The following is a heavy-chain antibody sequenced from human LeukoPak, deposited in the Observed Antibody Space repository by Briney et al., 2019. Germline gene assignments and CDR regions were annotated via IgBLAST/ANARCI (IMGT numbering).Heavy chain of an antibody. D-gene: IGHD3-22*01. Sequence: SGPTLLHPTQTLTLTCTFSGFSLRTSGVGVAWIHQPPGKAVECLALIYWNDDKRYSPSLKSRLTITKDTSKSQVVLTMTNMDPVDTATYYCAHRYYDSSGFDYWGQGTLVTVSS. J-gene: IGHJ4*02. CDR2: IYWNDDK. V-gene: IGHV2-5*01. CDR1: GFSLRTSGVG. CDR3: AHRYYDSSGFDY.